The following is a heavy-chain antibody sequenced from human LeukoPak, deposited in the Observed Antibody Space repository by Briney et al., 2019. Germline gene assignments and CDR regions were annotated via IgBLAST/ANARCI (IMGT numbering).Heavy chain of an antibody. V-gene: IGHV3-23*01. D-gene: IGHD2-21*01. CDR1: GFTFTSYA. CDR2: IGDGGGST. Sequence: GGSLRLSCAASGFTFTSYAIHWVRQAPGKGLEWVSSIGDGGGSTYADSVKGRFTISRDSSKNTLYLQMNSLRAEDTAIYYCAKAIPYWYFDLWGRGTLVTVSS. CDR3: AKAIPYWYFDL. J-gene: IGHJ2*01.